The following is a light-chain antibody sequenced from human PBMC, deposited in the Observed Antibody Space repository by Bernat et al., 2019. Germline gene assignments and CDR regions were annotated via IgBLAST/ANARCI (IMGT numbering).Light chain of an antibody. CDR2: KDS. CDR3: YSAADNNLRV. Sequence: SYALTQPSSVSVSPGQTARITCSGDVLAKKYARWFQQKPGQAPVLVIYKDSERPSGIPERFSGSTSWTTVTLTISGAQVEDEADYYCYSAADNNLRVFGGGTKLTVL. V-gene: IGLV3-27*01. CDR1: VLAKKY. J-gene: IGLJ3*02.